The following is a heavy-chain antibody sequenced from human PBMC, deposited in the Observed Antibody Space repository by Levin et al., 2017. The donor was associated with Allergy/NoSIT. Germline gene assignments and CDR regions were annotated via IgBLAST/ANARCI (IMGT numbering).Heavy chain of an antibody. CDR3: AREGVCSSTSCPNDAFDS. CDR2: ISYDGSNK. Sequence: GGSLRLSCAASGFTFSSYAMHWVRQAPGKGLEWVAVISYDGSNKYYADSVKGRFTISRDNSKNTLYLQMNSLRAEDTAVYYCAREGVCSSTSCPNDAFDSWGQGTMVTVSS. V-gene: IGHV3-30-3*01. D-gene: IGHD2-2*01. J-gene: IGHJ3*02. CDR1: GFTFSSYA.